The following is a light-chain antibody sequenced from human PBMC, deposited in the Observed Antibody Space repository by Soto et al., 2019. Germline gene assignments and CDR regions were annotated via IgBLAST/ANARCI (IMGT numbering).Light chain of an antibody. CDR1: SSDIGGCNY. V-gene: IGLV2-14*03. CDR3: SSCTSSNTHVV. J-gene: IGLJ2*01. CDR2: DVT. Sequence: QSALTQPASVSGSPGQSITISCTGTSSDIGGCNYVSWYQQHPGKAPKHMIYDVTNRPSGVSNRFSGSKSGNTASLTISGLQAEDEADYYCSSCTSSNTHVVFGGGTKLTLL.